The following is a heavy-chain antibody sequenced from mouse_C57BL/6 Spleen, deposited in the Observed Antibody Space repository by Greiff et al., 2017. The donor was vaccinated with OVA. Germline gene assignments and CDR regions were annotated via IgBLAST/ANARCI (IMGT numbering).Heavy chain of an antibody. Sequence: VQLQQPGAELVRPGSSVKLSCKASGYTFTSYWMHWVKQRPIQGLEWIGNIDPSDSETHYNQKFKDKATLTVDQSSSTAYMQLSSLTSEDSAVYYCARRDYGSIYFDYWGQGTTLTVSS. CDR3: ARRDYGSIYFDY. CDR1: GYTFTSYW. J-gene: IGHJ2*01. D-gene: IGHD1-1*01. CDR2: IDPSDSET. V-gene: IGHV1-52*01.